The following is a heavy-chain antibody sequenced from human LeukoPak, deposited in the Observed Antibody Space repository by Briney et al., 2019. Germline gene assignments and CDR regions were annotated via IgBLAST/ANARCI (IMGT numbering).Heavy chain of an antibody. J-gene: IGHJ4*02. CDR2: FYNTGST. CDR1: GGSISGYY. Sequence: SETLSLTCTVSGGSISGYYWSWIRQPPGKGLEWIGHFYNTGSTNYNASLKSRVTISEDTSKSQFSLRLNSVTAADMAMFYCARLRSYYDSSGSFGNYLDYWGRGTLVTVSS. V-gene: IGHV4-59*08. CDR3: ARLRSYYDSSGSFGNYLDY. D-gene: IGHD3-22*01.